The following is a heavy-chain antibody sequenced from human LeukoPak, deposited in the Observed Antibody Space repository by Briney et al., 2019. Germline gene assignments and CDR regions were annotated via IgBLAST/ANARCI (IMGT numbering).Heavy chain of an antibody. V-gene: IGHV3-21*01. CDR1: GFTFSSYS. Sequence: TGGSLRLSCAASGFTFSSYSMNWVRQAPGKGLEWVSSMSSSSSYIYYADSVKGRFTISRDNAKNSLYLQMNSLRAEDTAVYYCARDLREMATIRFDYWGQGTLVTVSS. CDR2: MSSSSSYI. D-gene: IGHD5-24*01. CDR3: ARDLREMATIRFDY. J-gene: IGHJ4*02.